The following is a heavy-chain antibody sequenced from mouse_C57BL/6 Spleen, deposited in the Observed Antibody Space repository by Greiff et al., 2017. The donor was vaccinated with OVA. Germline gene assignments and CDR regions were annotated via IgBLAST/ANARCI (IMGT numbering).Heavy chain of an antibody. J-gene: IGHJ3*01. CDR2: IYPGSGNT. V-gene: IGHV1-66*01. D-gene: IGHD2-5*01. CDR3: AREAYSNPFAY. CDR1: GYSFTSYY. Sequence: VQLQQSGPELVKPGASVKISCKASGYSFTSYYIHWVKQRPGQGLEWIGWIYPGSGNTKYNEKFKGKATLTADTSSSTAYMQLSSLTSEDSAVYYCAREAYSNPFAYWGQGTLVTVSA.